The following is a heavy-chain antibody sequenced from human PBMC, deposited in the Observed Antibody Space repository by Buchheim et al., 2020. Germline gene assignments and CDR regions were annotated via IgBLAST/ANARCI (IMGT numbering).Heavy chain of an antibody. CDR1: GFTLSGDS. J-gene: IGHJ4*02. CDR3: ARDKSYAFDY. Sequence: EVQLVESGGGLEQPGGSLRLSCAASGFTLSGDSMNWVRQAPGKGLEWVSYIGDDSRNIYYADSVKGRFTISRDKAKKPLSLQMNSLRVEDTAVYYCARDKSYAFDYWGQG. D-gene: IGHD2-2*01. CDR2: IGDDSRNI. V-gene: IGHV3-48*01.